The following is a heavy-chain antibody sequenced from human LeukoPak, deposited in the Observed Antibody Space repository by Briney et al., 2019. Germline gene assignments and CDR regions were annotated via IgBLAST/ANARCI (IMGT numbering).Heavy chain of an antibody. V-gene: IGHV3-64*01. D-gene: IGHD3-3*01. CDR2: ISSNGDST. CDR3: ASVTWSDFSDFDH. J-gene: IGHJ4*02. CDR1: GFTFNRYS. Sequence: GGSLRLSCAASGFTFNRYSMHWVRQAPGKGLEFVSAISSNGDSTYYANSVKGRFTVSRDNSKNTAYLQMGSLRVDDMAVYYCASVTWSDFSDFDHWGQGTLVTVSS.